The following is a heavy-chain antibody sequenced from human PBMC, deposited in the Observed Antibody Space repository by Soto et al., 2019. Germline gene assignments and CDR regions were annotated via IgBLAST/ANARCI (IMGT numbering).Heavy chain of an antibody. CDR2: IYYSKST. CDR3: ARSVFP. Sequence: QVQLQESGPGLVKPSQTLSLTCTVSGGPISSGGYYWSWIRQHPGKGLEWIGYIYYSKSTYYNPSLKRRVTISLDSSKNQLSLKLTSVTAAAKAVYYCARSVFPWGQGTLVTVSS. CDR1: GGPISSGGYY. J-gene: IGHJ5*02. V-gene: IGHV4-31*03.